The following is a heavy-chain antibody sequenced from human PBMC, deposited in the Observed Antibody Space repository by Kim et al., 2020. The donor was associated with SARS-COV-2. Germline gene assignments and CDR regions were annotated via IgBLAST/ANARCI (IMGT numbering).Heavy chain of an antibody. CDR2: INHSGST. CDR1: GGSFSGYY. Sequence: SETLSLTCAVYGGSFSGYYWSWIRQPPGKGLEWIGEINHSGSTNYNPSLKSRVTISVDTSKNQFSLKLSSVTAADTAVYYCARGGELRYFDWLRYYYYGMDVWGQGTTVTVSS. J-gene: IGHJ6*02. V-gene: IGHV4-34*01. D-gene: IGHD3-9*01. CDR3: ARGGELRYFDWLRYYYYGMDV.